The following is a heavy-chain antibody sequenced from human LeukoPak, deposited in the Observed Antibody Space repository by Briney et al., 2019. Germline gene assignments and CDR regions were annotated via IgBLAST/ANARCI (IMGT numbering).Heavy chain of an antibody. D-gene: IGHD1-1*01. J-gene: IGHJ4*02. CDR2: ISGSGGST. CDR3: AKDPLESEYYFDY. Sequence: GGSLRLSCAASGFTFSSYAMSWVRQAPGEGLEWVSAISGSGGSTYYADSVKGRFTISRDNSKNTLYLQMNSLRAEDTAVYYCAKDPLESEYYFDYWGQGTLVTVSS. V-gene: IGHV3-23*01. CDR1: GFTFSSYA.